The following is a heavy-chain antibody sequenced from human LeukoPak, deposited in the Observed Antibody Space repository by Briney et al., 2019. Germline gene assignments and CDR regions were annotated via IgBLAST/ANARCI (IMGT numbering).Heavy chain of an antibody. V-gene: IGHV1-46*01. J-gene: IGHJ3*02. CDR2: INPSGGST. CDR1: GYTFTSYY. D-gene: IGHD6-13*01. CDR3: ARGTFSWPVHDAFDI. Sequence: ASVKVSCKASGYTFTSYYMHWVRQAPGQGLEWMGIINPSGGSTSYAQKFQGRVTMTRDTSTSTVYMELSSLRAEDTAVYYCARGTFSWPVHDAFDIWGQGTMVTVSS.